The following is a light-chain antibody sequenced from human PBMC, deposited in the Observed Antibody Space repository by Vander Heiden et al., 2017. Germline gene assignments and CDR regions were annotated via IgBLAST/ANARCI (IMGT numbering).Light chain of an antibody. CDR1: SNDVGGYNY. Sequence: QSALTQPASVSGSPGQSITISCAGTSNDVGGYNYVSWYQQPPSKAPKLMIYDVSNRPSGISNRFSGSKSGNTASLTISGLQAEDEADYYCSSFTSSSTLLFGGGTKLTVL. J-gene: IGLJ2*01. V-gene: IGLV2-14*01. CDR3: SSFTSSSTLL. CDR2: DVS.